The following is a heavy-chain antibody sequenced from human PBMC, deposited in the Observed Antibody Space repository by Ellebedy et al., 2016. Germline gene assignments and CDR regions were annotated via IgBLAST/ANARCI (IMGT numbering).Heavy chain of an antibody. J-gene: IGHJ4*02. Sequence: GESLKISCAASGFTFSSYAMNWVRQAPGKGLEWVSAISGSGGSTYYADSVKGRVTISRDNSKNTLYLQMNSLRAEDTAVYYCAKAHYGSGSYYTQNFDYWGQGTLVTVSS. CDR3: AKAHYGSGSYYTQNFDY. CDR2: ISGSGGST. D-gene: IGHD3-10*01. V-gene: IGHV3-23*01. CDR1: GFTFSSYA.